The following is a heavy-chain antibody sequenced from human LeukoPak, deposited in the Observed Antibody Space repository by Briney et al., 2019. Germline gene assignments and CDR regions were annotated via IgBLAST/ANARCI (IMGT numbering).Heavy chain of an antibody. CDR1: GGSISSYY. D-gene: IGHD6-13*01. J-gene: IGHJ5*02. CDR3: ASLAAAGHSNWFDP. Sequence: SETLSLTCTVSGGSISSYYWSWIRQPPGKGLEWIGEINHSGSTNYNPSLKSRVTISVDTSKNQFSLKLSSVTAADTAVYYCASLAAAGHSNWFDPWGQGTLVTVSS. CDR2: INHSGST. V-gene: IGHV4-34*01.